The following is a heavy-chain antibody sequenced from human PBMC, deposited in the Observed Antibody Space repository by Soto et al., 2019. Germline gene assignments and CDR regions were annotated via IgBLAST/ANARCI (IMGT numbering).Heavy chain of an antibody. D-gene: IGHD1-1*01. J-gene: IGHJ6*02. CDR3: ARTTCILTYGMDV. CDR2: IYHSGST. V-gene: IGHV4-30-2*01. Sequence: QLQLQESGSGLVKPSQTLSLTCAVSGGSISSGGYSWSWIRQPPGKGLKWIGYIYHSGSTYYNPSLKSRVTISVDRSKKQFSLKLSSVTAADTAVYYCARTTCILTYGMDVWGQGTTVTVSS. CDR1: GGSISSGGYS.